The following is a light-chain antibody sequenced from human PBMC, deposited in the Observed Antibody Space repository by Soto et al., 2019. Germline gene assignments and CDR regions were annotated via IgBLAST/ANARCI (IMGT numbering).Light chain of an antibody. CDR1: QSVSSN. Sequence: EIVLTQSPATLSVSPGERATLSCSASQSVSSNLAWYQQKPGQAPRLLIYGASSRATGIPDRFSGSGSGTDFTLTISRLEPEDFAVYYCHQYGNSPLTFGHGTKLDI. J-gene: IGKJ1*01. CDR2: GAS. V-gene: IGKV3-20*01. CDR3: HQYGNSPLT.